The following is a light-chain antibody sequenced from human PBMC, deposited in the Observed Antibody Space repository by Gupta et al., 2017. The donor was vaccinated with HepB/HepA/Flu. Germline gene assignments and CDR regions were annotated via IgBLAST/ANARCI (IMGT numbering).Light chain of an antibody. J-gene: IGLJ3*02. CDR1: SGHSTYA. CDR2: FNIDGSR. CDR3: QTWATGMLV. V-gene: IGLV4-69*01. Sequence: QPVVTQSPSASAPLGASVTLTCTLNSGHSTYAIAWHQQKPDKGPQSLMKFNIDGSRHKGAAIPDRFSGSSSGAAPTLTISSLQAEDEDYYYCQTWATGMLVFGGGTKLTVL.